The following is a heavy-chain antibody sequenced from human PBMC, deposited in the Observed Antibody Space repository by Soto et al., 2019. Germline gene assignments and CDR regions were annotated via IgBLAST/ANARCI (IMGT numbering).Heavy chain of an antibody. Sequence: QITLEESGPTLVKPTQTLTLTCTFSGFSLTTRPMGVGWIRQPPGKALEWLAVIYWDDDKRYSPSLRSRLTIPKDTYKKQVVLTMTDMDPLDTATYYCAHRCGGYTWNDGYLDFWGQGILVSGSS. J-gene: IGHJ4*02. CDR1: GFSLTTRPMG. CDR2: IYWDDDK. CDR3: AHRCGGYTWNDGYLDF. D-gene: IGHD5-12*01. V-gene: IGHV2-5*02.